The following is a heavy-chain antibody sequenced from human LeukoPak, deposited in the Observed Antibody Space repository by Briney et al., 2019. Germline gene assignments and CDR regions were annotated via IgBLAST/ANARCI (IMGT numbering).Heavy chain of an antibody. CDR2: IRYDGSNK. D-gene: IGHD2-2*01. V-gene: IGHV3-30*02. J-gene: IGHJ4*02. CDR3: AKEPVSKSMRYYFDY. CDR1: GFTFSSYG. Sequence: PGGSLRLSCAASGFTFSSYGMHWVRQAPGKGLEWVAFIRYDGSNKYYADSVKGRFTISRDNSKNTLYLQMNSLRAEGTAVYYCAKEPVSKSMRYYFDYWGQGTLVTVSS.